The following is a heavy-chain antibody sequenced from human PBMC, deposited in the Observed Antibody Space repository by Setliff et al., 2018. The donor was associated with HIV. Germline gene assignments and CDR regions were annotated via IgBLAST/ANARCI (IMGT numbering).Heavy chain of an antibody. V-gene: IGHV3-30*02. D-gene: IGHD6-19*01. J-gene: IGHJ4*02. CDR1: GFTFSFYG. CDR2: IRYDDSYK. Sequence: PGGSLRLSCAASGFTFSFYGMHWVRQAPGKGLEWVAFIRYDDSYKFHADSVKGRFTISRDNSKNTLYLQMNSLRADDTAVYYCAKNLYRSPWSPLDYWGQGTLVTVSS. CDR3: AKNLYRSPWSPLDY.